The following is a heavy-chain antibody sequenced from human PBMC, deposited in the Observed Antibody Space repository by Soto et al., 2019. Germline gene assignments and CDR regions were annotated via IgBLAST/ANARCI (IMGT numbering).Heavy chain of an antibody. Sequence: EVELLESGGDLVQPGGSLRLSCAASGFTFGSYDMNWVRQAPGKGLEWVSAIGVYANTYYADSVKGRFTISRDDSRNTVHLQLNSLRVDDTAVYYCAKESTVGSPGDYFDSWGQGTLVTVSS. V-gene: IGHV3-23*01. CDR1: GFTFGSYD. D-gene: IGHD1-26*01. CDR2: IGVYANT. J-gene: IGHJ4*02. CDR3: AKESTVGSPGDYFDS.